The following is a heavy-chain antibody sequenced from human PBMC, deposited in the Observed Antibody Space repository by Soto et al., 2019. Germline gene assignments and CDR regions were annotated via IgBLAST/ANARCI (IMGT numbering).Heavy chain of an antibody. D-gene: IGHD3-16*01. CDR1: GDSIGSGNKY. Sequence: QVQLRESGPGLVMPSQTLSLTCTVSGDSIGSGNKYWSWIRHAPGKGLEWIGYIFSSGTTYYNLSLKSRLTMSLDTSQHQFSLKLNSVTAADTAVYFCARVPSPFDFYYAMDVWGQGTTVTVSS. V-gene: IGHV4-30-4*01. CDR2: IFSSGTT. CDR3: ARVPSPFDFYYAMDV. J-gene: IGHJ6*02.